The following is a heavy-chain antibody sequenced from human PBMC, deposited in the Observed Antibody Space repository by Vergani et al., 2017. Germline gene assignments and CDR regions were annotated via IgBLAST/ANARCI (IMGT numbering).Heavy chain of an antibody. CDR1: GFTLSSHA. Sequence: QVQLEESGGGVVQPGRSLRLSCAGSGFTLSSHAMHWVRQAPGKGLEWVAFIWCDGSKEYYADSVKGGFTISRDNSKNTLYLQMNNLRAADTAVYYCARSGFCAHGVCYMTYYYYMDVWGKGAAVTVSS. CDR2: IWCDGSKE. J-gene: IGHJ6*03. CDR3: ARSGFCAHGVCYMTYYYYMDV. V-gene: IGHV3-33*01. D-gene: IGHD2-8*01.